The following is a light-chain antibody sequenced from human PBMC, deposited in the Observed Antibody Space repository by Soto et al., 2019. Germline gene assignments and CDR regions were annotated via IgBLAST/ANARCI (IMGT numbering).Light chain of an antibody. J-gene: IGKJ1*01. Sequence: DIVLTQAPLSSPVTLGQPASISCRSSQSLVHSDGNTYLSWLHQRPGQPPRLLIYKISKRFSGVPDRCSGSGGGTDFTLTITRVEAEDVGVYYCMQATHSPWAFGQGTKVEIK. V-gene: IGKV2-24*01. CDR1: QSLVHSDGNTY. CDR2: KIS. CDR3: MQATHSPWA.